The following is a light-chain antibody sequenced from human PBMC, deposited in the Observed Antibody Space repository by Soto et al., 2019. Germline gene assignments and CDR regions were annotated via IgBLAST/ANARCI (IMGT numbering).Light chain of an antibody. Sequence: DIQMTQSPSSLSASVGDRVTITCQASQNINNYLNWYQQKPGRAPKLLIYDASNLEAGVPSRCRGSGSGTDFTFIVSRLQPEDIASYYCQQYENLPTFGQGTRLEIK. CDR2: DAS. J-gene: IGKJ5*01. CDR3: QQYENLPT. CDR1: QNINNY. V-gene: IGKV1-33*01.